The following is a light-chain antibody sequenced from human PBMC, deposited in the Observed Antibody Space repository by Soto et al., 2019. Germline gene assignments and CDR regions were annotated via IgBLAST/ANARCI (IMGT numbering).Light chain of an antibody. CDR1: QGIRND. CDR3: QQYGSSLLIT. J-gene: IGKJ5*01. CDR2: AAS. Sequence: DIQMTQSPSSLSASVGDRVTITCRASQGIRNDLGWYQQKPGKAPKRLIYAASSLQSGVPSRFSGSGSGTDFTLTISRLEPEDFAVYYCQQYGSSLLITFGQGTRLEI. V-gene: IGKV1-17*01.